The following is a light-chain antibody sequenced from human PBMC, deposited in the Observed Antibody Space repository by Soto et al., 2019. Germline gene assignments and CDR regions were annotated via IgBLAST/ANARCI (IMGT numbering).Light chain of an antibody. Sequence: QSVLTQPASVSGSPGQSITISCTGTSSDVGGYKYVSWYQQHPGKAPKLMIYEVTNRPSGVSNRFSGSKSGNTAYLTISGLQAEDEADYYCSSYTSSTKVFGGGTKLTVL. CDR2: EVT. CDR1: SSDVGGYKY. J-gene: IGLJ2*01. CDR3: SSYTSSTKV. V-gene: IGLV2-14*01.